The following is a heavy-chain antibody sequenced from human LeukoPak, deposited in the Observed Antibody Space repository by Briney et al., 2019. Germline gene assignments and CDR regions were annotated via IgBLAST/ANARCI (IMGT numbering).Heavy chain of an antibody. V-gene: IGHV4-39*07. D-gene: IGHD4-17*01. J-gene: IGHJ4*02. CDR3: ARSATVTTGYFDY. CDR1: GGSISSTGHY. CDR2: IYTNGNT. Sequence: SETLSLTCSVSGGSISSTGHYWGWIRQSPEKGLDWIGSIYTNGNTYYNPSVKSRVTMSVDTSKNQFSLKLTSMTAAETAVYYCARSATVTTGYFDYWGQGALVTVSS.